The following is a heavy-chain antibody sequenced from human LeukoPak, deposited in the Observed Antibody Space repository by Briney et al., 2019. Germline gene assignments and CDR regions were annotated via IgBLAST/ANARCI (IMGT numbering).Heavy chain of an antibody. CDR3: ARGGGWLYYFDY. Sequence: GGSLRLSCAASGFTFSSYWMHWVRQAPGKGLVWVSRINSDGSSTNYADSVKGRFTISRDNAKNTLYLQMNSLRAEDTAVYYCARGGGWLYYFDYWGQGTLVTVSS. J-gene: IGHJ4*02. CDR1: GFTFSSYW. V-gene: IGHV3-74*01. CDR2: INSDGSST. D-gene: IGHD6-19*01.